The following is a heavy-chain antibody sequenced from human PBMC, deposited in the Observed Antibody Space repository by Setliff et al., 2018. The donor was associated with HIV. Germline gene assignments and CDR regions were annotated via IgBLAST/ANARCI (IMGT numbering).Heavy chain of an antibody. CDR1: GFTFSSYT. CDR3: ARFRTQAVAGTNGGDAYNVGVFDF. D-gene: IGHD6-19*01. J-gene: IGHJ3*01. CDR2: ISSSSIYI. Sequence: GGSLRLSCAASGFTFSSYTMNWVRQAPGKGLEWVSSISSSSIYIHYADSVKGRFTISRDNSKNSLYLQMNSLRAEDTAVYYCARFRTQAVAGTNGGDAYNVGVFDFWGQGTMVTVSS. V-gene: IGHV3-21*01.